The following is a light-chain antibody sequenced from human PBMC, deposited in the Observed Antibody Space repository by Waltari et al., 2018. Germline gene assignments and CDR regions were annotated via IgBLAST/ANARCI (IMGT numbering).Light chain of an antibody. CDR3: QYYNKWFGA. V-gene: IGKV3-15*01. J-gene: IGKJ3*01. CDR2: GAS. CDR1: RTVNSN. Sequence: EIVLTQTPATLSMAPAERPTLSCMASRTVNSNLAWFQQKPGQAPRLLIYGASTRATGIPARFSGSGSGTDFTLTISSLQSEDFAVYYCQYYNKWFGAFGPGTKVDIQ.